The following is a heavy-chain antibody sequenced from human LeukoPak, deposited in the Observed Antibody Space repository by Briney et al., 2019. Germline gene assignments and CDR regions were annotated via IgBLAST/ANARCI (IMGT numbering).Heavy chain of an antibody. Sequence: GGSLRLSCAAPGFTFSSYAMSWVRQAPGKGLERVSAISGSGGSTYYADSVKGRFTISRDNSKNTLYLQMNSLRAEDTAVYYCAKGDYGGNSANDYWGQGTLVTVSS. J-gene: IGHJ4*02. CDR3: AKGDYGGNSANDY. CDR1: GFTFSSYA. V-gene: IGHV3-23*01. D-gene: IGHD4-23*01. CDR2: ISGSGGST.